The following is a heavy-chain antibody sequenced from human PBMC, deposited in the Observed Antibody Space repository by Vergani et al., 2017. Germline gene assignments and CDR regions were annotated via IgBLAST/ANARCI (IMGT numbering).Heavy chain of an antibody. CDR1: GFSLDDHG. D-gene: IGHD2-2*01. V-gene: IGHV3-20*04. CDR3: VRGPLPAIPAMFDS. CDR2: ISWNGETK. J-gene: IGHJ5*02. Sequence: EVLLAESGGRMVRPGGSLRLSCAASGFSLDDHGMGWVRQVPGKGLEWVSEISWNGETKNYADSVQGRFIISRDNAKNSLYLQMRTLRPEDTALYYCVRGPLPAIPAMFDSWGQGTLVTVSS.